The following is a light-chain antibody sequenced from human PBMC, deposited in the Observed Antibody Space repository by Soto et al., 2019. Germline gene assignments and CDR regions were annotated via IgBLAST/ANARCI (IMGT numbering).Light chain of an antibody. CDR3: QMCDSAHALT. V-gene: IGKV3-20*01. CDR2: GAS. CDR1: QTVSSDY. J-gene: IGKJ4*01. Sequence: IELTQSPDTLSLSPGERATLSCRASQTVSSDYLAWYQQKPGQAPRLLIYGASTRATGIPDRFSGSGSGTDFTLTITNVQPEDAATYYCQMCDSAHALTFGGGTKVEIK.